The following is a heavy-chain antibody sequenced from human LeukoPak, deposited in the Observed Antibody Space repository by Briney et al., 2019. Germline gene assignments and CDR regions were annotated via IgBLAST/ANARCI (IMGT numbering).Heavy chain of an antibody. J-gene: IGHJ5*02. CDR2: IYYSGST. Sequence: PSETLSLTCTVSGGSISSYYWSWIRQPPGKGLEWIGYIYYSGSTNYNPSLKSRVTISVDTSKNQFSLKLSSVTAADAAVYYCARDSSSGLGFDPWGQGTLVTVSS. V-gene: IGHV4-59*01. D-gene: IGHD3-10*01. CDR3: ARDSSSGLGFDP. CDR1: GGSISSYY.